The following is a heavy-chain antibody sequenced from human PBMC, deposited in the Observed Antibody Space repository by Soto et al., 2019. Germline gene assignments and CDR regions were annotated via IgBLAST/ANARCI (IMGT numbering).Heavy chain of an antibody. CDR3: ARERGGYGLFDS. CDR2: IYPSGMP. Sequence: SETLSLTCTVSGGSISNAAYSWSWIRQPPGKGLEWIGYIYPSGMPFYNPSLRSRVTISIDRSNDQFSLNLKSVTAADTAVYYCARERGGYGLFDSWGQETLVTVSS. CDR1: GGSISNAAYS. D-gene: IGHD5-18*01. J-gene: IGHJ4*02. V-gene: IGHV4-30-2*01.